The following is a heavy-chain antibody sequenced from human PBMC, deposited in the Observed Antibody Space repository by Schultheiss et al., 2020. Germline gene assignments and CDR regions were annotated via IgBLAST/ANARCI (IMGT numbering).Heavy chain of an antibody. CDR3: AKKFGGIAAAGYYFDY. Sequence: GGSLRLSCAASGFTFSSYGMHWVRQAPGKGLEWVAVIWYDGSNKYYADSVKGRFTISRDNSKNTLYLQMNSLRAEDTAVYYCAKKFGGIAAAGYYFDYWGQGTLVNVSS. CDR2: IWYDGSNK. V-gene: IGHV3-33*06. J-gene: IGHJ4*02. CDR1: GFTFSSYG. D-gene: IGHD6-13*01.